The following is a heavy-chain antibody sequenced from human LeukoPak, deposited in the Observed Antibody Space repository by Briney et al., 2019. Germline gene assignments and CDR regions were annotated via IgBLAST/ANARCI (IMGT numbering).Heavy chain of an antibody. Sequence: PGGSLRLSCAASGFTFSSYSMNWVRQAPGKGLEWVSCISSSSSYIYYADSVKGRFTISRDNAKNSLYLQMNSLRAEDTAVYYCARVRVDYDILTGPLGYWGQGTLVTVSS. D-gene: IGHD3-9*01. CDR2: ISSSSSYI. CDR3: ARVRVDYDILTGPLGY. CDR1: GFTFSSYS. V-gene: IGHV3-21*01. J-gene: IGHJ4*02.